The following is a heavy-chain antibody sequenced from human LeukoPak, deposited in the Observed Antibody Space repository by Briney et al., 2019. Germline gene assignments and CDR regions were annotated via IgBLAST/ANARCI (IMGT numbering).Heavy chain of an antibody. V-gene: IGHV3-30*02. Sequence: GGSLRLSCAASGLTFTFSTSGIHWVRQAPGKGLEWVAFIQYDGSEKYYADSVKGRFTISRDNSKNTLYLQMNSLRAEDTAVYYCAVVRGVRLAWGQGTLVTVSS. CDR3: AVVRGVRLA. CDR2: IQYDGSEK. CDR1: GLTFTFSTSG. D-gene: IGHD3-10*01. J-gene: IGHJ5*02.